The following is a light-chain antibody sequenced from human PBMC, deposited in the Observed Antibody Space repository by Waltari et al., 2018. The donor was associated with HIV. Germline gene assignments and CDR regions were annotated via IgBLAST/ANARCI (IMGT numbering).Light chain of an antibody. CDR2: DNN. V-gene: IGLV1-40*01. CDR3: CSYAGRSTFVL. J-gene: IGLJ2*01. Sequence: QSVVTQPPSVSGAPRPRITISCSGSSSNLGPGYDVHWYQQLPGTAPKVIIYDNNKRPSGVSNRFSGSKSGNMASLTISGLQAEDEAFYHCCSYAGRSTFVLFGGGTKLTVL. CDR1: SSNLGPGYD.